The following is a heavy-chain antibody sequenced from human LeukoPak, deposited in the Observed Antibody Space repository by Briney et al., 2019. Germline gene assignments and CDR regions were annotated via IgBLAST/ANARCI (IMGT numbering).Heavy chain of an antibody. CDR3: ARVYSTSSVVDY. J-gene: IGHJ4*02. D-gene: IGHD6-6*01. CDR2: IYYSGRT. V-gene: IGHV4-59*12. CDR1: GGSISSYY. Sequence: SETLSLTCSVSGGSISSYYWSWIRQPPGKGLEWIGYIYYSGRTNYNPSLKSRVTISVDTSKNQFSLTLSSVTAADTAVYYCARVYSTSSVVDYWGQGTLVTVSS.